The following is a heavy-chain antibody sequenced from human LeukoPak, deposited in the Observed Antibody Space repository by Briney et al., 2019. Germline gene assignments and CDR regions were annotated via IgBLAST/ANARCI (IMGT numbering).Heavy chain of an antibody. Sequence: GGSLRLSCAASGFAFGAYWMSWFRQAPGKGPEWVASIKDDGSAQFYVDSLEGRFTISRDNAKNTLYLQMDTMRVEDTAVYYCARHIVGEQNFDYWSQGTLVTVSS. J-gene: IGHJ4*02. V-gene: IGHV3-7*01. CDR1: GFAFGAYW. D-gene: IGHD3-16*02. CDR2: IKDDGSAQ. CDR3: ARHIVGEQNFDY.